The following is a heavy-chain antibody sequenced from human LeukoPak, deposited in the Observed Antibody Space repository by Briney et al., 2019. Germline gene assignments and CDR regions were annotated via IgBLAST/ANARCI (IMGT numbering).Heavy chain of an antibody. CDR2: IYYSGST. J-gene: IGHJ6*03. V-gene: IGHV4-59*01. Sequence: PSETLSLTCTVSGGSISSYYWSWIRQPPGKGLEWIGYIYYSGSTNYNPSLKSRVTISVGTSKNQFSLKLSSVTAADTAAYYCARAGIAARPGYYYYYYYMDVWGKGTTVTVSS. D-gene: IGHD6-6*01. CDR3: ARAGIAARPGYYYYYYYMDV. CDR1: GGSISSYY.